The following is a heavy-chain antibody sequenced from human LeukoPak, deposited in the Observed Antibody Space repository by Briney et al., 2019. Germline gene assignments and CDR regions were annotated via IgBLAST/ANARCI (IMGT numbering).Heavy chain of an antibody. CDR3: ARADGGVAYYYYGMDV. J-gene: IGHJ6*02. Sequence: SETLSLTCTVSGGSISSGGYYWSWIRQHPGKGLEWIGYIYYSGSTYYNPSLKSRVTISVDTSKNQFSLKLSSVTAADTAVYYCARADGGVAYYYYGMDVWGQGTTVTVSS. D-gene: IGHD3-3*01. CDR2: IYYSGST. V-gene: IGHV4-31*03. CDR1: GGSISSGGYY.